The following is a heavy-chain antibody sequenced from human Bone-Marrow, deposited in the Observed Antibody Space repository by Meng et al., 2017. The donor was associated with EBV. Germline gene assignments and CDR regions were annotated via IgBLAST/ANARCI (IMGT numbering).Heavy chain of an antibody. CDR2: IYHSGST. Sequence: RGQPSQTRSLTCACAGCSIISGDYSWIWFRQPPGKGLEWIGNIYHSGSTFYNSSLNGRVTRSVDRSKNQFSLKLTSVTAADTAVYYCARGNTFPEYYFGYWGQGTLVTVSS. J-gene: IGHJ4*02. V-gene: IGHV4-30-2*01. D-gene: IGHD2/OR15-2a*01. CDR3: ARGNTFPEYYFGY. CDR1: GCSIISGDYS.